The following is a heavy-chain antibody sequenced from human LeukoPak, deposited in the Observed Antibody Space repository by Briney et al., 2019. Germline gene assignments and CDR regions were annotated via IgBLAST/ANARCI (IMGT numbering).Heavy chain of an antibody. V-gene: IGHV4-31*03. Sequence: SETLPLTCTVSGGSISSGGYYWSWIRQHPGTGLEWIGYIYYSGSTYYNPSLKSRVTISVDTSKNQFSLKLSSVTAADTAVYYCARSVGYCSSTSCYTSSNWFDPWGQGTLVTVSS. J-gene: IGHJ5*02. D-gene: IGHD2-2*02. CDR3: ARSVGYCSSTSCYTSSNWFDP. CDR2: IYYSGST. CDR1: GGSISSGGYY.